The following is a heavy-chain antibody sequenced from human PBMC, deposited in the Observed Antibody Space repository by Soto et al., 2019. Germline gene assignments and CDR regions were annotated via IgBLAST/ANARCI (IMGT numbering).Heavy chain of an antibody. D-gene: IGHD5-12*01. CDR2: IYYSGGT. CDR1: GGSISRGGYY. CDR3: ARKDSGYADYMDV. Sequence: QVQLQESGPGLVKPSQTLSLTCTVSGGSISRGGYYWSWIRQHPGKGLEWIGYIYYSGGTYYNPYLQTGVTISVDTSETQFSLRLRSVTAADTAVYYCARKDSGYADYMDVWGKGTTVTVSS. J-gene: IGHJ6*03. V-gene: IGHV4-31*03.